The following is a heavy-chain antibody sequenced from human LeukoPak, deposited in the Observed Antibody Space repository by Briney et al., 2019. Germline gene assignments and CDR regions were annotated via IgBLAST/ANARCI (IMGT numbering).Heavy chain of an antibody. CDR2: INPNSGGT. J-gene: IGHJ3*02. Sequence: ASVKVSCKASGYTFTGYYMHLVRQAPGQGPEWMGRINPNSGGTNYAQKFQGRVTMTRDTSISTAYMELSRLRSDDTAVYYCARELQGDNSGTFDAFDIWGQGTMVTVSS. CDR1: GYTFTGYY. D-gene: IGHD6-19*01. CDR3: ARELQGDNSGTFDAFDI. V-gene: IGHV1-2*06.